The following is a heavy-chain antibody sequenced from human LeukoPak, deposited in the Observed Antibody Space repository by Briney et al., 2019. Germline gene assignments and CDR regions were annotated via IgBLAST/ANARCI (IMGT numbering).Heavy chain of an antibody. Sequence: GESLKISCKGSGYSFINYWIGWVRQMPGKGLEWMGIIYCGDSETRYSPSFQGQVTISADKSISTVYLQWSSLKASDTAMYYCARHEMGGYYSDYYFDYWGQGTLVTVSS. CDR2: IYCGDSET. CDR1: GYSFINYW. CDR3: ARHEMGGYYSDYYFDY. D-gene: IGHD3-22*01. V-gene: IGHV5-51*01. J-gene: IGHJ4*02.